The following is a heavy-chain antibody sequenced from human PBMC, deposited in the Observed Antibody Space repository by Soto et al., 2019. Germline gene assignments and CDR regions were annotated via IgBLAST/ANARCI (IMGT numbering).Heavy chain of an antibody. Sequence: GGSLRLSCAASGFTFSSYAMSWVRQAPGKGLEWVSAISGSGGSTYYADSVKGRFTISRDISKNTLYLQMNSLRAEDTAVYYCANPTYYEFWSGQTANVWGQGTLVTVSS. D-gene: IGHD3-3*01. CDR3: ANPTYYEFWSGQTANV. J-gene: IGHJ4*02. CDR2: ISGSGGST. CDR1: GFTFSSYA. V-gene: IGHV3-23*01.